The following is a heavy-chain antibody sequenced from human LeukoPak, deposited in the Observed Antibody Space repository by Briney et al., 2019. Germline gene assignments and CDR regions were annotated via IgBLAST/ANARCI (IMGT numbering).Heavy chain of an antibody. D-gene: IGHD6-19*01. V-gene: IGHV4-34*01. CDR1: GGSFSGYY. J-gene: IGHJ6*03. CDR2: INHSGST. Sequence: PSETLSLTCAVYGGSFSGYYWSWIRQPPGKGLEWIGEINHSGSTNYNPSLKSRVTISVDTSKNQFSLKLSSVTAADTAVYYCAARQWLADYYYYYMDVWGKGTTVTISS. CDR3: AARQWLADYYYYYMDV.